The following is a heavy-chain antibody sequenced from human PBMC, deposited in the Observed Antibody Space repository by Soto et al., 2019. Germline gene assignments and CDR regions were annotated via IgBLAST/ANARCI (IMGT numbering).Heavy chain of an antibody. Sequence: QVQLQESGPGLVKPSETLSLTCTVSGGSISTNYLTCIRQPAGKGLEWIGRISSNGNTNYNPSLRGRVTMSIDTSKNHFSLKLNSVTASDTAVYYCARELWMAGLVYYFDFWGQGTLVTVSS. J-gene: IGHJ4*01. CDR1: GGSISTNY. CDR2: ISSNGNT. V-gene: IGHV4-4*07. CDR3: ARELWMAGLVYYFDF. D-gene: IGHD6-19*01.